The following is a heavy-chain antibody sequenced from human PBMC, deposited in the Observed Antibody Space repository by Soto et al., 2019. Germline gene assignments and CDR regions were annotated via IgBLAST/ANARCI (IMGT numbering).Heavy chain of an antibody. CDR1: GGSISSYY. Sequence: QVQLQESGPGLVKPSETLSLTCTVSGGSISSYYWSWIRQPPGKGLEWIGYIYYSGSTNYNPSLKRRVTISVDTSKNHFSLKLSSVTAADTAVYYCAGGHSGSYALARIDYWGQGTLVTVSS. CDR2: IYYSGST. V-gene: IGHV4-59*01. J-gene: IGHJ4*02. D-gene: IGHD1-26*01. CDR3: AGGHSGSYALARIDY.